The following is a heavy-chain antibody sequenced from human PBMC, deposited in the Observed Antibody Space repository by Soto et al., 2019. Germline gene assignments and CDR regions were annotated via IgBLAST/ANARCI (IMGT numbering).Heavy chain of an antibody. Sequence: GGSLRLSCAASGFTFSSYGMHWVRQAPGKGLEWVAVIWYDGSNKYYADSEKGRFTISRDNSKNTLYLQMNSLRAEDTAVYYCARDRFWSGYRFDYWGQGTLVTVSS. V-gene: IGHV3-33*01. CDR1: GFTFSSYG. CDR3: ARDRFWSGYRFDY. J-gene: IGHJ4*02. D-gene: IGHD3-3*01. CDR2: IWYDGSNK.